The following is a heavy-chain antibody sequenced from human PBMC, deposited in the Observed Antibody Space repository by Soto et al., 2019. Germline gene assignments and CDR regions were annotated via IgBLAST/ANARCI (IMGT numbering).Heavy chain of an antibody. Sequence: EVQLVESGGGLVQPGGSLKLSCVTYGFTFSASAMHWVRQASGRGLEWVGRIRSKANNYATEYAASVKGRFTISRDDSKNTVYRQMNSLKTEDTAVYYCISMTVITTCSDYWGQGTLVTVSS. CDR3: ISMTVITTCSDY. D-gene: IGHD2-21*02. CDR2: IRSKANNYAT. V-gene: IGHV3-73*01. CDR1: GFTFSASA. J-gene: IGHJ4*02.